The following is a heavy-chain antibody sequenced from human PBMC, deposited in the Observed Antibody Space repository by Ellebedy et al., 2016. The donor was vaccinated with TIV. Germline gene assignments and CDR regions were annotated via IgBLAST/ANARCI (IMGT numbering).Heavy chain of an antibody. CDR1: GYTFTGYW. V-gene: IGHV5-51*01. Sequence: GESLKISXKGSGYTFTGYWIGWVRQMPGKGLEWMGIIYPGDSDTTYSPSFQGQVTISADKSISTAYLQWSSLKASDTAMYYCARRGSSSGYYYYYMDVWGKGTTVTVSS. J-gene: IGHJ6*03. CDR2: IYPGDSDT. D-gene: IGHD6-6*01. CDR3: ARRGSSSGYYYYYMDV.